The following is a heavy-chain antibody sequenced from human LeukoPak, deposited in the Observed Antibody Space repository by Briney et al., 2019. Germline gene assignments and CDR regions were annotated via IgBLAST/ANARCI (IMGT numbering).Heavy chain of an antibody. D-gene: IGHD3/OR15-3a*01. V-gene: IGHV3-48*03. CDR3: ARGVPTGYYTSCYDY. CDR2: ISSGGTTI. J-gene: IGHJ4*02. CDR1: GINFSDSE. Sequence: HPGGSLRLSCAASGINFSDSEMNWVRQAPGKGLEWVSYISSGGTTIYYADSVKGRFTISRDNAKNSLYLQMNSLRAEDTAVYYCARGVPTGYYTSCYDYWGQGTLVTVSS.